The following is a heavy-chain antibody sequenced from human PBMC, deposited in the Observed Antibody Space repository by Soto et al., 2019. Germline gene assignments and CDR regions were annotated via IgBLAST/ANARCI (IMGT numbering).Heavy chain of an antibody. V-gene: IGHV1-2*02. D-gene: IGHD3-22*01. Sequence: ASVKVSCKASGYTFTGYYMHWVRQAPGQGPEWMGWINPNSGGTNYAQKFQGRVTMTRDTSISTAYMELSRLRSDDTAVYYCARDPRYYYDSSGSSYLDYWGQGPMVTVSS. J-gene: IGHJ4*02. CDR3: ARDPRYYYDSSGSSYLDY. CDR1: GYTFTGYY. CDR2: INPNSGGT.